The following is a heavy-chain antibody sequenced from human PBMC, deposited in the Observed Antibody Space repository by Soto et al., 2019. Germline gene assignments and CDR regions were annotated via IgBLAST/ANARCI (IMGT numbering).Heavy chain of an antibody. D-gene: IGHD2-2*01. Sequence: SETLSLTCAVYGGSFSGYYCSWIRQPPGKGLEWIGEINQSGSANYNPSLKSRVTISVDTSKNQFSLKLSSVTAADTAVYYCARVYCSSIGCPKWFDPWGQGTLVTVSS. V-gene: IGHV4-34*01. CDR1: GGSFSGYY. CDR2: INQSGSA. CDR3: ARVYCSSIGCPKWFDP. J-gene: IGHJ5*02.